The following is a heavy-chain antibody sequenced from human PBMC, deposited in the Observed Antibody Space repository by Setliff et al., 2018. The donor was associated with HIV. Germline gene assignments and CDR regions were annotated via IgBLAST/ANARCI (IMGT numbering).Heavy chain of an antibody. D-gene: IGHD5-12*01. Sequence: LSLTCTVSSGPISNGGFYWSWVRHHPGKGLEWIGYIYYSGGTYYSPSLKSRVSMSIDTFKNQFSLNLTSVTAADTAVYYCARGIYRPWGGYSAFATDAFETWGQGTLVTVSS. V-gene: IGHV4-31*03. CDR2: IYYSGGT. J-gene: IGHJ3*02. CDR3: ARGIYRPWGGYSAFATDAFET. CDR1: SGPISNGGFY.